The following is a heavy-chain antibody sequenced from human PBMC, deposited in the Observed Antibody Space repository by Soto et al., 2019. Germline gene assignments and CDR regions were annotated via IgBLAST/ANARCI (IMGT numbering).Heavy chain of an antibody. CDR2: IKQDGSEK. J-gene: IGHJ4*02. CDR1: LFTSSSYW. Sequence: GGSLRLSCAPSLFTSSSYWMSCVRQAPGKGLGCVSDIKQDGSEKYYVDSVKGRLTISRDNAKNSMYLQMNSLRAEDTAVYYCARDSLITIFGVVLDDWGQGTLVTVFS. V-gene: IGHV3-7*03. CDR3: ARDSLITIFGVVLDD. D-gene: IGHD3-3*01.